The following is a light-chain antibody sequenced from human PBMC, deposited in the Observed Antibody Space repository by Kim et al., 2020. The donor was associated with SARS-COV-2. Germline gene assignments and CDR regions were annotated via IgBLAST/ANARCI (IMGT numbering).Light chain of an antibody. CDR3: QQYGSSWT. CDR2: GAS. Sequence: IVLTQSPGTLSLSPGEGVTLSCRASQRINNDYVAWYQQRPGQSPKLLVYGASTRASGVSDRFSGSGSGTDFTLTISRLEPEDFAVYHCQQYGSSWTLGQGTKLEI. V-gene: IGKV3-20*01. J-gene: IGKJ1*01. CDR1: QRINNDY.